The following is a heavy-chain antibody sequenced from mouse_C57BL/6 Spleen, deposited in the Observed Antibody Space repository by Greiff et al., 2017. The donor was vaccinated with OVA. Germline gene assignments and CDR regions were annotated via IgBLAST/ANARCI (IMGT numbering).Heavy chain of an antibody. Sequence: QVQLQQPGAELVKPGASVKMSCKASGYTFTSYWITWVKQRPGQGLEWIGDIYPGSGSTNYNEKFKSKATLTVDTSSSTAYMQLSSLTSEDSAVYYCARFCYGNYYAMDYWGQGTSVTVSS. V-gene: IGHV1-55*01. CDR1: GYTFTSYW. D-gene: IGHD2-1*01. J-gene: IGHJ4*01. CDR2: IYPGSGST. CDR3: ARFCYGNYYAMDY.